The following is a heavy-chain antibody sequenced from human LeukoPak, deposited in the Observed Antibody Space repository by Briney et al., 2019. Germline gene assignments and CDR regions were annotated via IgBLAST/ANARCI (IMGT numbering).Heavy chain of an antibody. J-gene: IGHJ4*02. CDR1: GFTFSSYA. V-gene: IGHV3-23*01. Sequence: GGSLRLSCAASGFTFSSYAMSWLRQAPGKGLEWVSAISGSGGSTYYADSVKGRFTISGDNSKNTLYLQMNSLRAEDTAVYYCAKDHPPAVAGHRDIDYWGQGTLVTVSS. D-gene: IGHD6-19*01. CDR3: AKDHPPAVAGHRDIDY. CDR2: ISGSGGST.